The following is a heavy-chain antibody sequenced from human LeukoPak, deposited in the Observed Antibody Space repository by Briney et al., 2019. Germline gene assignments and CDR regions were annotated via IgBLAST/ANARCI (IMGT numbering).Heavy chain of an antibody. CDR3: AREGIAAAGTPNHY. J-gene: IGHJ4*02. D-gene: IGHD6-13*01. V-gene: IGHV3-21*01. CDR2: ISSSSSYI. Sequence: PGGSLRLSCAASGFTFSSYSMNWVRQAPGKGLEWVSSISSSSSYIYYADSVKGRFTISRDNAKNSLYLQMNSLRAEDTAVYYCAREGIAAAGTPNHYWGQGTLVTVSS. CDR1: GFTFSSYS.